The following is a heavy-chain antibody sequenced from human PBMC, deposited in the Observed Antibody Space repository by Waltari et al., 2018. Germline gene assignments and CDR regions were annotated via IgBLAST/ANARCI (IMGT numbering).Heavy chain of an antibody. CDR1: GYTFSGNA. Sequence: QVQLVQSGAEVKTPGASVQVSCKASGYTFSGNAMHWVRQAPGQRLEWMGWINAGNGNTKYSQKFQGRFIITRDTSASTVYMGLISLTSEDTAVYYCASATGYYASGPYYNVEKDYWGQGTLVTVSS. J-gene: IGHJ4*02. CDR2: INAGNGNT. V-gene: IGHV1-3*01. D-gene: IGHD3-10*01. CDR3: ASATGYYASGPYYNVEKDY.